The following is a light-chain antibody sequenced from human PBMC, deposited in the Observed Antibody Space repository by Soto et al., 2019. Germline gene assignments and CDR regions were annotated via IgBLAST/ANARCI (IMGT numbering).Light chain of an antibody. V-gene: IGLV2-14*01. J-gene: IGLJ1*01. CDR3: SSYTSSSTLHYV. CDR2: DVS. CDR1: SSDVGGYNY. Sequence: QSALTQPASVSGSPGHSITISCTGTSSDVGGYNYVSWYQQYPGKAPKLMIYDVSHRPSGVSNRFSGSKSGNTASLTISGLPADDEAEYHCSSYTSSSTLHYVFGTGTKLTVL.